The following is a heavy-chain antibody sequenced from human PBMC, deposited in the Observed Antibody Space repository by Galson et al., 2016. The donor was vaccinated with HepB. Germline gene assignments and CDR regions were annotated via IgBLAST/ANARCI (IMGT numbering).Heavy chain of an antibody. CDR3: AKDGRIYCSSASCHDHFHY. CDR1: GFTFSGYG. J-gene: IGHJ4*02. D-gene: IGHD2-2*01. V-gene: IGHV3-30*18. CDR2: ISYDGSNK. Sequence: SLRLACAASGFTFSGYGMHWVRPAAGKALEWVAFISYDGSNKKYADSVKGRFTISRDNSKKTLYLQMNSLRAEDTAVYYCAKDGRIYCSSASCHDHFHYWGQGTLVTVSS.